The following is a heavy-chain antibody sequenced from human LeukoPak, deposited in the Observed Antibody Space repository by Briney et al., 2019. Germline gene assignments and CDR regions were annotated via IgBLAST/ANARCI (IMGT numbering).Heavy chain of an antibody. CDR3: ARLPTIFGVVLHYYYMDV. J-gene: IGHJ6*03. Sequence: GGSLRLSCAASGFTFSDYYMSWIRQAPGKGLEWVSYISSSGSTIYYADSVKGRFTISRDNAKNSLYLQMNSLRAEDTAVYYCARLPTIFGVVLHYYYMDVWGKGTTVTVSS. V-gene: IGHV3-11*01. CDR1: GFTFSDYY. D-gene: IGHD3-3*01. CDR2: ISSSGSTI.